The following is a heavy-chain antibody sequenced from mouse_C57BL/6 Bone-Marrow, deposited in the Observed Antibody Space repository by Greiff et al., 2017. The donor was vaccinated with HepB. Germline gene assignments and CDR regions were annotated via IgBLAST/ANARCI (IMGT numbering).Heavy chain of an antibody. V-gene: IGHV1-18*01. J-gene: IGHJ1*03. CDR1: GYTFTDYN. D-gene: IGHD6-1*01. CDR2: INPNNGGT. Sequence: VQLQQSGPELVKPGASVKIPCKASGYTFTDYNMDWVKQSHGKSLEWIGDINPNNGGTIYNQKFKGKATLTVDKSSSTAYMELRSLISEDTAVYYCATPSSSLFWYFDVWGTGTTVTVSS. CDR3: ATPSSSLFWYFDV.